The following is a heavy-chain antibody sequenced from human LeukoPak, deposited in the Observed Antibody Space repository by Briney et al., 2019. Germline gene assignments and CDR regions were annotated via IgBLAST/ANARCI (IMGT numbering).Heavy chain of an antibody. CDR1: GYTFTGYY. Sequence: GASVKVSCKASGYTFTGYYMHWVRQAPGQGLEWMGWINPNSGGTNYAQKFQGRVTMTRDTSISTAYMELSRLRSDDTAVYYCARAPPSSGYYYGDPFDYWGQGTLVTVSS. CDR3: ARAPPSSGYYYGDPFDY. D-gene: IGHD3-22*01. J-gene: IGHJ4*02. CDR2: INPNSGGT. V-gene: IGHV1-2*02.